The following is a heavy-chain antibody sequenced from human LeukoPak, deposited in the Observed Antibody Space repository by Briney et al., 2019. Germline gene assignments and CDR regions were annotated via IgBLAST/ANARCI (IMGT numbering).Heavy chain of an antibody. CDR1: GDSVSSNSAA. D-gene: IGHD3-10*01. J-gene: IGHJ4*02. Sequence: SQTLSLTCAISGDSVSSNSAAWNWIRQSPSRGLEWLGRTYYRSKWYNDYAVSVKSRITINPDTSKNQFSLQLNSVTPEDTAVYYCARTGWNYSGRNLVRGVITPHFDYWGQGTLVTVSS. CDR3: ARTGWNYSGRNLVRGVITPHFDY. CDR2: TYYRSKWYN. V-gene: IGHV6-1*01.